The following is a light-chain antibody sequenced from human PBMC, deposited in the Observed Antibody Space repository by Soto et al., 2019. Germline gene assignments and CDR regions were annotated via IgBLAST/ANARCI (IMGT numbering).Light chain of an antibody. J-gene: IGKJ4*01. CDR1: QGVRGY. CDR2: GTS. Sequence: DIQLTQSPSLLSASVGDRVTITCRASQGVRGYLAWYQQKPGEAPKVLIYGTSTLQSGVPSRFSGSGSGTEFTLTISSLQPEDFATYYCQQLSSYPLTFGGGTKWIS. CDR3: QQLSSYPLT. V-gene: IGKV1-9*01.